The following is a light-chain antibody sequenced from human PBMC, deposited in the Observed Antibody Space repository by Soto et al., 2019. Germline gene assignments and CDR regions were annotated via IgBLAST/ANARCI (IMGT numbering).Light chain of an antibody. CDR3: QQSYSTPGT. CDR1: QSITTW. V-gene: IGKV1-5*01. CDR2: DVS. Sequence: DIQMTQSPSTVSAYVGDSVTITCRASQSITTWLAWYQQRPGKAPKLLIYDVSSLQSGVPSRFSGSGSGTEFTLTISSLQPDDFATYYCQQSYSTPGTFGQGTKVDIK. J-gene: IGKJ1*01.